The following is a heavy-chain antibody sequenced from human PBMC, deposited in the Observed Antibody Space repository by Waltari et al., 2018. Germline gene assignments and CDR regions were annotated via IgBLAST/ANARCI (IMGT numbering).Heavy chain of an antibody. CDR2: ISSSGQT. V-gene: IGHV4-59*01. J-gene: IGHJ4*02. Sequence: QVQLQESGPGLVKPSETLSLTCSVSGGSISNYYWNWIRQTPGKGLEWIGYISSSGQTNYTPAHKSRVSVSLDTSKPRFSRRLSSVTAADTPVYYCARATYYDFSSGYSFDNWGQGTLVTVSS. D-gene: IGHD3-3*01. CDR3: ARATYYDFSSGYSFDN. CDR1: GGSISNYY.